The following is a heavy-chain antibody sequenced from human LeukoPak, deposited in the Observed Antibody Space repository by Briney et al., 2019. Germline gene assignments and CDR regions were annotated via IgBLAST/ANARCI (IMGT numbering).Heavy chain of an antibody. Sequence: SETLSLTCTVSGGSISSSSYYWGWIRQPPGKGLEWIGSIYYSGSTYYNPSLKSRVTISVDTSKNQFSLKLSSVTAADTAMYYCARVAPGPRGAFDIWGQGTMVTVSS. V-gene: IGHV4-39*01. D-gene: IGHD6-25*01. CDR1: GGSISSSSYY. CDR3: ARVAPGPRGAFDI. J-gene: IGHJ3*02. CDR2: IYYSGST.